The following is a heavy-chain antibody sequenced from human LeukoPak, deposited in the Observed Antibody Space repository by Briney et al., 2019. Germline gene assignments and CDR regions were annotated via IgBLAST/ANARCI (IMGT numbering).Heavy chain of an antibody. CDR1: GGSISSGDYY. Sequence: SETLSLTCTVSGGSISSGDYYWSWIRQPPGKGLEWIGYIYYSGSTYYNPSLKSRVTISVDTSKNQFSLKLSSVTAADTAVYYCARHGRGGWKNWFDPWGQGTLVTVSS. CDR3: ARHGRGGWKNWFDP. D-gene: IGHD1-1*01. CDR2: IYYSGST. J-gene: IGHJ5*02. V-gene: IGHV4-30-4*08.